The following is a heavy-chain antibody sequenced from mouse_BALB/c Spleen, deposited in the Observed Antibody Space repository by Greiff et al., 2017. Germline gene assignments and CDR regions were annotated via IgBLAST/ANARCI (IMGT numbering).Heavy chain of an antibody. CDR3: APSLLRDGAMDY. CDR1: GFSLTSYG. Sequence: QVQLKESGPGLVAPSQSLSITCTVSGFSLTSYGVHWVRQPPGKGLEWLGVIWAGGSTNYNSALMSRLSISKDNSKSQVFLKMNSLQTDDTAMYYCAPSLLRDGAMDYWGQGTSVTVSS. V-gene: IGHV2-9*02. CDR2: IWAGGST. J-gene: IGHJ4*01. D-gene: IGHD1-2*01.